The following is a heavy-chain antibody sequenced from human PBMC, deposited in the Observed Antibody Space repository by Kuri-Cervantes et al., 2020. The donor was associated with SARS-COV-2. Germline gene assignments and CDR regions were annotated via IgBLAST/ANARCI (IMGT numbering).Heavy chain of an antibody. D-gene: IGHD6-19*01. CDR3: AREQWLELDAFDI. CDR2: IKKDGSEK. CDR1: GFSFSMYW. Sequence: GGSLRLSCAASGFSFSMYWMSWVRQAPGKGLEWVANIKKDGSEKYYVDSVMGRFTISRDNAKNSLYLQMNSLRAEDTAVYYCAREQWLELDAFDIWGQGTMVTVSS. V-gene: IGHV3-7*01. J-gene: IGHJ3*02.